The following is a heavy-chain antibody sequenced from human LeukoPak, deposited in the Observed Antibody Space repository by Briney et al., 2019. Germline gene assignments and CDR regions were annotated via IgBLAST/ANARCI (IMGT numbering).Heavy chain of an antibody. D-gene: IGHD3-3*01. Sequence: PGGSLRLSCAASGFTFSSYSMNWVRQAPGKGLEWVSSISSSSSYIYYADSVKGRFTISRDNSKNTLYLQMNSLRAEDTAVYYCARDGKGVWEWLSYYYYYMDVWGKGTTVTVSS. CDR1: GFTFSSYS. CDR3: ARDGKGVWEWLSYYYYYMDV. CDR2: ISSSSSYI. V-gene: IGHV3-21*01. J-gene: IGHJ6*03.